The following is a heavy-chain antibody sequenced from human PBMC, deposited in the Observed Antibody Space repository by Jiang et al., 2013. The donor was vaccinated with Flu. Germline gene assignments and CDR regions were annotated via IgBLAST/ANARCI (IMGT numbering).Heavy chain of an antibody. D-gene: IGHD6-13*01. CDR2: IYWDDAKYY. J-gene: IGHJ4*02. CDR3: AHSGSSSWYYFDY. Sequence: KPTQTLTLTCTFSGFSLSTSAVGVHWIRQPPGKALEWLALIYWDDAKYYSTSPSLKSRLTITKDTSKSQVILTMTNMDPADTATYCCAHSGSSSWYYFDYWGQGTLVTVSS. V-gene: IGHV2-5*02. CDR1: GFSLSTSAVG.